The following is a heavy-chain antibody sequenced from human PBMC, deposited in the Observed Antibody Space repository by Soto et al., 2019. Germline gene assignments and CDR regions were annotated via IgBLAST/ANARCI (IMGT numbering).Heavy chain of an antibody. J-gene: IGHJ5*02. Sequence: SETLSLTCTVSGGSISSHYWSWIRQPAGKGLEWIGRIYASGSTNYNPSLKSRVTMSLDTSRNQFSLKLTSVTAADTAMYYCARAGGYEVQGNNWFDPWGQGTLVTV. V-gene: IGHV4-4*07. CDR1: GGSISSHY. CDR3: ARAGGYEVQGNNWFDP. D-gene: IGHD5-12*01. CDR2: IYASGST.